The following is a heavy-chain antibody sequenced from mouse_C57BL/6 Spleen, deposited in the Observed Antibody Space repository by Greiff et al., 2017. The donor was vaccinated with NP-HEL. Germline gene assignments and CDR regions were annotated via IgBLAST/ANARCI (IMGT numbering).Heavy chain of an antibody. D-gene: IGHD3-2*02. J-gene: IGHJ4*01. Sequence: VQLQQSGAELVKPGASVKISCKASGYAFSSYWMNWVKQRPGKGLEWIGQIYTGDGDTNYNGKFKGKATLTADKSPSTASMQLSSLTSEDSAVYFCASTTAQAHYYARDYWGQGTSVTVSS. CDR3: ASTTAQAHYYARDY. CDR1: GYAFSSYW. V-gene: IGHV1-80*01. CDR2: IYTGDGDT.